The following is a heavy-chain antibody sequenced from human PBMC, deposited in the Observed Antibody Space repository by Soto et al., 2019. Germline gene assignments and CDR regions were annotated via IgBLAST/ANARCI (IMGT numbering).Heavy chain of an antibody. D-gene: IGHD3-22*01. J-gene: IGHJ6*02. CDR2: IIPIFGTA. CDR1: GGTFSSYA. V-gene: IGHV1-69*06. Sequence: GASVKVSCKASGGTFSSYAISWVRQAPGQGLEWMGGIIPIFGTANYAQKFQGRVTITADKSTSTAYMELSSLRSEDTAVYYCARGTRPYYDSSGYRYYYYCGMDVWGQGTTVTVSS. CDR3: ARGTRPYYDSSGYRYYYYCGMDV.